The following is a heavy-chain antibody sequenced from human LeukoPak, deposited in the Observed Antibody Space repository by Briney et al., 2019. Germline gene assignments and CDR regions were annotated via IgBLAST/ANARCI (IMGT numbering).Heavy chain of an antibody. CDR1: GGTFSNYA. V-gene: IGHV1-69*04. D-gene: IGHD5-24*01. CDR2: IIPILGIP. Sequence: SVKVSCKASGGTFSNYAISWVRQAPGQGLEWMGRIIPILGIPNYAQRFQGRVTITADKSTSTAYMELSSLTSDDTAVYYCARDRYGDGFAHFDYWGQGALVTVSS. J-gene: IGHJ4*02. CDR3: ARDRYGDGFAHFDY.